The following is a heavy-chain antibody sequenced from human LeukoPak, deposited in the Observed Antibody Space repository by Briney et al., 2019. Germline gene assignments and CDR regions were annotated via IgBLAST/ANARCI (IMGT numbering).Heavy chain of an antibody. CDR2: IYHSGST. CDR3: ARESGYYYDTRYFDY. V-gene: IGHV4-4*02. D-gene: IGHD3-22*01. CDR1: GGSISSSNW. Sequence: SETLSLTCAVSGGSISSSNWWSWVRQPPGKGLEWIGEIYHSGSTNYNPSLKSRVTISVDKSKNQFSLKLSSVTAADTAVYYCARESGYYYDTRYFDYWGREPWSPSPQ. J-gene: IGHJ4*02.